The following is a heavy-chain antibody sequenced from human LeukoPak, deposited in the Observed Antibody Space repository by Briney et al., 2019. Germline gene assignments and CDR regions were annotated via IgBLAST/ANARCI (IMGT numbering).Heavy chain of an antibody. Sequence: SETLFLTCTVSDGSISSYYWSWIRQPPGKGLEWIGYIFYSGSTNYSPSLKSRVTISVDTSKNQFSLKLSSVTAADTAVYYCASWRTGYYFDYWGQGTLVTVSS. CDR2: IFYSGST. V-gene: IGHV4-59*01. CDR3: ASWRTGYYFDY. D-gene: IGHD1-1*01. J-gene: IGHJ4*02. CDR1: DGSISSYY.